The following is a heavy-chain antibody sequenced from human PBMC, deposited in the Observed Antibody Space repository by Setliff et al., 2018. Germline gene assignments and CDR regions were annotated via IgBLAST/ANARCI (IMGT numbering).Heavy chain of an antibody. Sequence: ASVKVSCKTSGYNFITTGISWVRQAPGQGLEWVGWINTNTGNPSYAQGFTGRFVFSLDTSVSTAYLQISSLKAEDTAVYYCARARRCGTIRYRGDYYMDVWGKGTTVTVSS. CDR1: GYNFITTG. V-gene: IGHV7-4-1*02. CDR2: INTNTGNP. D-gene: IGHD5-18*01. J-gene: IGHJ6*03. CDR3: ARARRCGTIRYRGDYYMDV.